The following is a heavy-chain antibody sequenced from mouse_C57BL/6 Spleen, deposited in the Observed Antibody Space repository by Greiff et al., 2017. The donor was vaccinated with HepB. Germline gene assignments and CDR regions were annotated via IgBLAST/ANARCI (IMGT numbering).Heavy chain of an antibody. Sequence: EVQLQQSGAELVKPGASVKLSCTASGFNIKDYYMHWVKQRTEQGLEWIGRIDPEDGETKYAPKFQGKATITADTSSNTAYLQLSSLTSEDTAVYSDARSKDYGSHYYAMDYWGQGTSVTVSS. CDR2: IDPEDGET. D-gene: IGHD1-1*01. CDR1: GFNIKDYY. J-gene: IGHJ4*01. CDR3: ARSKDYGSHYYAMDY. V-gene: IGHV14-2*01.